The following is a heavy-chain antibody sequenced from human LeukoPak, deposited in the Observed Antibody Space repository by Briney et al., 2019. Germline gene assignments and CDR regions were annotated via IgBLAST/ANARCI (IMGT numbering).Heavy chain of an antibody. D-gene: IGHD3-22*01. CDR3: ATTRYYYDSSGYYLDAFHI. CDR1: GDSISSSSYY. V-gene: IGHV4-39*01. J-gene: IGHJ3*02. Sequence: SETLSLTCTVSGDSISSSSYYWGWIRQPPGKGLEWIGSIYYSGSTYYNPSLKSRVTISVDTSKNQFSLKLSSVTAADTAVYYCATTRYYYDSSGYYLDAFHIWGKGTMVTVSS. CDR2: IYYSGST.